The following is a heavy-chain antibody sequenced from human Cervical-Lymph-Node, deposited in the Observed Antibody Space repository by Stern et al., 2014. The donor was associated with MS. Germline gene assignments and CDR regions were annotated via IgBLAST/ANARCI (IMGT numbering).Heavy chain of an antibody. J-gene: IGHJ5*02. CDR3: ALSSETSDRWYSLGYDL. Sequence: HLVESGSEVTKPGSSVKVSCKASEGPFSKFPSICLRQAPGPGLEWLEVIFPVFGTPTYAQEFRGRVTITADVSTSTVYMELSSLRSDDTAVYYCALSSETSDRWYSLGYDLWGQGTLVTVSS. V-gene: IGHV1-69*01. D-gene: IGHD6-13*01. CDR2: IFPVFGTP. CDR1: EGPFSKFP.